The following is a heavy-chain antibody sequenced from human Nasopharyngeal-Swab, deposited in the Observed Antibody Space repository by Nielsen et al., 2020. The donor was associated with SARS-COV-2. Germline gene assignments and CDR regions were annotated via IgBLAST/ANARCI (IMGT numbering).Heavy chain of an antibody. J-gene: IGHJ3*02. Sequence: GGSLRLSCAASGFTFSSYWMHWVRQAPGKGLVWVSRINSDGSSTSYADSVKGRFTISRDNAKNTLYLQMNSLRAEDTAVYYCARVRGGYDSSGYYYHDGAFDIWGQGTMVTVSS. D-gene: IGHD3-22*01. V-gene: IGHV3-74*01. CDR1: GFTFSSYW. CDR2: INSDGSST. CDR3: ARVRGGYDSSGYYYHDGAFDI.